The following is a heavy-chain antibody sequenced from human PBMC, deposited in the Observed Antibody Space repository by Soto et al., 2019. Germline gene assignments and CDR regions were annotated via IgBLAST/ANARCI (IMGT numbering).Heavy chain of an antibody. V-gene: IGHV1-69*13. CDR2: IIPIFGTA. J-gene: IGHJ6*04. CDR3: ARHVLELRKLYYYDGMDV. D-gene: IGHD1-7*01. Sequence: GASVKVSCKASGGTFSSYANSWVRQAPAQGLELMGGIIPIFGTANYAQKFKGRVTTTADESTSTAYMELSSLRSEDTAVYYCARHVLELRKLYYYDGMDVWSKGTTVTVSS. CDR1: GGTFSSYA.